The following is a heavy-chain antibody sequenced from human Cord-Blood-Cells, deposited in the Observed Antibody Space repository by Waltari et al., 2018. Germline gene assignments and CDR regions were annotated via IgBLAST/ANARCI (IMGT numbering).Heavy chain of an antibody. Sequence: QVQLVQSGAEVKKPGASVKVSCKASGYTFTGYYMHWMRQAPGQGLEWMGWINPNSGGTNYAQKFQGRVTMTRDTSISTAYMELSRLRSDDTAVYYCARGYCSSTSCYEYFQHWGQGTLVTVSS. D-gene: IGHD2-2*01. V-gene: IGHV1-2*02. CDR3: ARGYCSSTSCYEYFQH. CDR2: INPNSGGT. J-gene: IGHJ1*01. CDR1: GYTFTGYY.